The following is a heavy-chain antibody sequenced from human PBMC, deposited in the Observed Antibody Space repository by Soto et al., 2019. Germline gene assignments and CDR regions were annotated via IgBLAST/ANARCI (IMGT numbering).Heavy chain of an antibody. J-gene: IGHJ6*02. CDR2: INAGNGKT. CDR3: ARGDITGTTARYYYGMDV. V-gene: IGHV1-3*01. CDR1: GYTFTSYA. D-gene: IGHD1-7*01. Sequence: ASVKVSCKASGYTFTSYAMHWVRQAPGQRLEWMGWINAGNGKTKYSQKFQGRVTITRDESASTAYMELSSLRSEDTAVYYCARGDITGTTARYYYGMDVWGQGTTVTVSS.